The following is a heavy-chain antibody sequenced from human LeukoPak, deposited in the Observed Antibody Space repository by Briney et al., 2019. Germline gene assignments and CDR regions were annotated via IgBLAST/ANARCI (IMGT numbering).Heavy chain of an antibody. CDR3: AKTAGIAAAADFDY. CDR1: GFTFSNYG. Sequence: GGSLRLSWAASGFTFSNYGMSWVRQAPGKGLEWVSSISGSGDSTYYADSVKGRFTISRDNSKNTLYLQMNSLRAEDTAVYYCAKTAGIAAAADFDYWGQGTLVTVSS. V-gene: IGHV3-23*01. D-gene: IGHD6-13*01. CDR2: ISGSGDST. J-gene: IGHJ4*02.